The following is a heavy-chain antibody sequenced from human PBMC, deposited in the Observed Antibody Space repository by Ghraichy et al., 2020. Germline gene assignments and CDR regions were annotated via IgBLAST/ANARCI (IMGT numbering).Heavy chain of an antibody. Sequence: GGSLRLSCAASGFTVSGTYMGWVRQAPGKGLEWVSCIHSNDITFYTDSVKGRFTISRDNSKNTLYLQMNGLRADDTAVYFCAWLLDGAVAGVGVFDYWGQGTLVIVSS. J-gene: IGHJ4*02. CDR1: GFTVSGTY. CDR3: AWLLDGAVAGVGVFDY. V-gene: IGHV3-53*01. CDR2: IHSNDIT. D-gene: IGHD6-19*01.